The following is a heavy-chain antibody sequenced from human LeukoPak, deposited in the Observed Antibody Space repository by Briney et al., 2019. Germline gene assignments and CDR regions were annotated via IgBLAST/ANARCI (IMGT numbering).Heavy chain of an antibody. Sequence: GGSLRLSCAASGFTFSSYAMHWVRQAPGKGLEWVSFISSSTTYTNYADSVKGRFTISRDNAKNSLYLQMNSLRAEDTAVYYCAREYSSGWYYGYWGQGTLVTVSS. J-gene: IGHJ4*02. D-gene: IGHD6-19*01. CDR2: ISSSTTYT. V-gene: IGHV3-21*05. CDR1: GFTFSSYA. CDR3: AREYSSGWYYGY.